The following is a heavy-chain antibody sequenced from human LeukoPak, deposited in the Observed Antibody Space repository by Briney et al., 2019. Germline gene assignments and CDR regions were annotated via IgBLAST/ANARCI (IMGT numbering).Heavy chain of an antibody. CDR3: ARRRVTSHNWFDP. D-gene: IGHD4-17*01. V-gene: IGHV1-8*02. Sequence: ASVKVSCKASGGTFSSYAINWVRQATGQGLGWMGWVNPNSGNTGYAQKFQGRVTMTRNTSISTAYMELSSLRSEDTAVYYCARRRVTSHNWFDPWGQGTLVTVSS. CDR2: VNPNSGNT. J-gene: IGHJ5*02. CDR1: GGTFSSYA.